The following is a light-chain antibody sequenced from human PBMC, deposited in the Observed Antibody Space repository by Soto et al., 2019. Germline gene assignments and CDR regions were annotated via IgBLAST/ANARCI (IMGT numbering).Light chain of an antibody. CDR2: WAS. CDR1: QSVLYSSNNKNY. Sequence: DIVMTQSPDSLAVSLGERATINCKSSQSVLYSSNNKNYLAWYQQKPGQPPKLLIYWASTRESGVPDRFSGSGSGTDFTLTISSLQAEDVAVYYCQQYYSTPGTFGPGTKVDSK. J-gene: IGKJ3*01. CDR3: QQYYSTPGT. V-gene: IGKV4-1*01.